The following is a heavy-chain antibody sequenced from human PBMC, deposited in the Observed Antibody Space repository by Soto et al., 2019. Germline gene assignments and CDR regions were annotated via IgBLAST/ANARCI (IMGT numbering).Heavy chain of an antibody. CDR3: AKDTALLWFGEPSLDGMDV. D-gene: IGHD3-10*01. CDR2: ISYDGSNK. Sequence: QVQLVESGGGVVQPGRSLRLSCAASGFTFSSYGMHWVRQAPGKGLEGVAVISYDGSNKYYADSVKGRFTISRDNSKNTLYLQMNSLRAEDTAVYYCAKDTALLWFGEPSLDGMDVWGQGTTFTVSS. J-gene: IGHJ6*02. CDR1: GFTFSSYG. V-gene: IGHV3-30*18.